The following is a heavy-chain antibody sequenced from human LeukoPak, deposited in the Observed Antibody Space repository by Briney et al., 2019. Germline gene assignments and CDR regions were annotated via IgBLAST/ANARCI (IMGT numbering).Heavy chain of an antibody. CDR2: IYSGST. Sequence: SETLSLTCTVSGGSISYYYWSWIRQPPGKGLEWIGYIYSGSTNYNPSLKSRITISVDTSKNQFSLRLTSVTAADTAVFYCARGGVGPTTNWFDPWGQGTLVTVSS. CDR3: ARGGVGPTTNWFDP. V-gene: IGHV4-59*12. D-gene: IGHD1-26*01. CDR1: GGSISYYY. J-gene: IGHJ5*02.